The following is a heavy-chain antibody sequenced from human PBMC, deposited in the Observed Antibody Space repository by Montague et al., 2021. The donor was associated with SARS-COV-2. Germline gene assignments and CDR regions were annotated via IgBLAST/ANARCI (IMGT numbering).Heavy chain of an antibody. CDR2: VHYTGST. D-gene: IGHD2-15*01. CDR3: ARAQNICFIANCVNYFDL. J-gene: IGHJ4*02. Sequence: SETLSLTCEVSGDSISSYYWSWIRQSPGKGLEWIGYVHYTGSTKYTPSLKTRVTLSLDTSKNHFSLRLSAVTAADTARYYCARAQNICFIANCVNYFDLWGLGALVTVSS. CDR1: GDSISSYY. V-gene: IGHV4-59*01.